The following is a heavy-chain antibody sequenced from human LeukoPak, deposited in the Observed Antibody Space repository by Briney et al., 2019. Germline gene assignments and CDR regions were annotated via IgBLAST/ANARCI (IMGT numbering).Heavy chain of an antibody. CDR3: AKDDTDIAARPLWFDP. D-gene: IGHD6-6*01. V-gene: IGHV3-30*02. J-gene: IGHJ5*02. Sequence: GGSLRLSCAASGLTFSSYGMHWVRQAPGKGLEWVAFIRYDGSNKYYADSVKGRFTISRDNSKNTLYLQMNSLRAEDTAVYYCAKDDTDIAARPLWFDPWGQGTLVTVSS. CDR2: IRYDGSNK. CDR1: GLTFSSYG.